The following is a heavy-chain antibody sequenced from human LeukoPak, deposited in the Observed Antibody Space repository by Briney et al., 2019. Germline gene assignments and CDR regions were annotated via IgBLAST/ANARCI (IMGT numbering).Heavy chain of an antibody. CDR2: ISGDGGST. Sequence: PGGSLRLSCAASGFTFDDYAMHWVRQAPGKGLEWDSLISGDGGSTYYADSVKGRFTISRDNSKNSLYLQMNSLRTEDTALYYCAKVFRDYYYYYGMDVWGQGTTVTVSS. D-gene: IGHD3-10*01. V-gene: IGHV3-43*02. J-gene: IGHJ6*02. CDR3: AKVFRDYYYYYGMDV. CDR1: GFTFDDYA.